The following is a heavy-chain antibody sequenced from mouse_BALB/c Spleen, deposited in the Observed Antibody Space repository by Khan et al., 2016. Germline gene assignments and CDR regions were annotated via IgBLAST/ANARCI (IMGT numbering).Heavy chain of an antibody. CDR2: ISYSGST. Sequence: EVKLEESGPGLVKPSQSLSLTCTVTGYSITSDYAWNWIRQFPGNKLEWMGYISYSGSTSYNPSLKSRISITRDTSKNQFFLQLNSVTTEDTATYYCAREEYGNYAWFAYWGQGTLVTVSA. D-gene: IGHD2-10*02. CDR1: GYSITSDYA. J-gene: IGHJ3*01. CDR3: AREEYGNYAWFAY. V-gene: IGHV3-2*02.